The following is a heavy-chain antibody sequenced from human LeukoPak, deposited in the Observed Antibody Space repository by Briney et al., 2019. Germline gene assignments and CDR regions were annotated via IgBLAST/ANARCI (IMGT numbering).Heavy chain of an antibody. J-gene: IGHJ4*02. V-gene: IGHV3-33*06. CDR2: IWYDGSNK. CDR3: AKDHNFWSGYYLGY. CDR1: GFTFSSYG. Sequence: GGSLRLSCAASGFTFSSYGKHWVRQAPGKGLEWVAVIWYDGSNKYYADSVKGRFTISRDNSKNTLYLQMNSLRAEDTAVYYCAKDHNFWSGYYLGYWGQGTLVTVSS. D-gene: IGHD3-3*01.